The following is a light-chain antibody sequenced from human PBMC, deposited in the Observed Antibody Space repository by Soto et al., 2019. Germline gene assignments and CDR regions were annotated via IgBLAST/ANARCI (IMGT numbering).Light chain of an antibody. J-gene: IGKJ1*01. V-gene: IGKV3-11*01. Sequence: EIVLTQSPATLSLSPGERATLSCRASRSVGSYFAWHQQRPGQTPRLLMYDTSYRATGIPARFSGSGCGTDFALTICWLEPEDLAVYYCQQRTNWPWTVGQATKVDIK. CDR3: QQRTNWPWT. CDR2: DTS. CDR1: RSVGSY.